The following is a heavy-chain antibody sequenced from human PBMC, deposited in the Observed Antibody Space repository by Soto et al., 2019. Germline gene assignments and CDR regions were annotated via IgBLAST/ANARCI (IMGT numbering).Heavy chain of an antibody. CDR2: TYYRSKWYN. CDR1: GDSVSSNSAA. Sequence: SQTLSLTCAISGDSVSSNSAAWNWIRQSPSRGLEWLGRTYYRSKWYNDYAVSVKSRITINPDTSKNQFSLQLNSVTPEDTAVYYCARDRGVARPRYCSGGSCYRGLDYWGQGTLVTVSS. J-gene: IGHJ4*02. CDR3: ARDRGVARPRYCSGGSCYRGLDY. V-gene: IGHV6-1*01. D-gene: IGHD2-15*01.